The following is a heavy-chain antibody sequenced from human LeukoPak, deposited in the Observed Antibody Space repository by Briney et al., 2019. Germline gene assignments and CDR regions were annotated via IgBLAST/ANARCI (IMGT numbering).Heavy chain of an antibody. CDR1: GYTFTGYY. D-gene: IGHD3-3*01. Sequence: VASVKVSCKASGYTFTGYYMHWVRQAPGQGLEWMGRINPNSGGTNYAQKFQGRVTMTRDTSISTAYMELSRLRSDDTAVYYCARMYYDFWSGYEGDYWGQGTLVTVSS. V-gene: IGHV1-2*06. CDR2: INPNSGGT. CDR3: ARMYYDFWSGYEGDY. J-gene: IGHJ4*02.